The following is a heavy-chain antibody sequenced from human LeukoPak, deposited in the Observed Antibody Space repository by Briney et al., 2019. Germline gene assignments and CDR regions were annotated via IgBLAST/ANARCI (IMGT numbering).Heavy chain of an antibody. D-gene: IGHD6-13*01. CDR1: GFTFSRYW. CDR2: ISPDGSTT. V-gene: IGHV3-74*03. J-gene: IGHJ4*02. Sequence: GGSLRLSCAASGFTFSRYWMHWVRQAPGKGLMWVSRISPDGSTTLYADSVKGRFTIPRDNAKNTLYLQMNSLGAEDTAVYYCTRDEDEELVRDYWGQGTLVTVSS. CDR3: TRDEDEELVRDY.